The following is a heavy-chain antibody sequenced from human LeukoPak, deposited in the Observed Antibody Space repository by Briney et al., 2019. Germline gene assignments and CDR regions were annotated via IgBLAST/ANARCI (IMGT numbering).Heavy chain of an antibody. V-gene: IGHV1-69*06. J-gene: IGHJ3*01. CDR3: ARDAQWELRAFDV. D-gene: IGHD4-23*01. CDR1: GYTFTSYD. Sequence: SVKVPCKASGYTFTSYDISWVRQAPGQGLEWMGGIIPVFDRPNYAQKFEGRVTITADKSTNTTYMEITSLTSDDTAVYYCARDAQWELRAFDVWGRGTMVIVSS. CDR2: IIPVFDRP.